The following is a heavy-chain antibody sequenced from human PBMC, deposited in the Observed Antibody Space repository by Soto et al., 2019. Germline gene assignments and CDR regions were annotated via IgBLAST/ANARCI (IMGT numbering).Heavy chain of an antibody. Sequence: PGGSLRLSSAASGFTVSSNYMNWVRQAPGRGLEWVSIIYSGGRAYYADSVKGRFTISRDNSKNTLYLQMNRLRAEDTAVYYCARGMDIVIRGGSNGMDVWGQGTTVTVSS. CDR1: GFTVSSNY. CDR2: IYSGGRA. J-gene: IGHJ6*02. V-gene: IGHV3-53*01. CDR3: ARGMDIVIRGGSNGMDV. D-gene: IGHD5-12*01.